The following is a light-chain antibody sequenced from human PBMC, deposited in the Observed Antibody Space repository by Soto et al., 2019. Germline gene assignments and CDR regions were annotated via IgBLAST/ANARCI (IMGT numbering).Light chain of an antibody. V-gene: IGLV1-40*01. Sequence: QSVLTQPPSVSGAPGQRVTISCTGSSSNIGAGYDVHWYQQLPGTAPKLLIYGNSNRPSGVPDRFSGSKSGTPASLAITGLQAEDEADYYCQSYDSSLSGNVVFGGGTKLTVL. CDR1: SSNIGAGYD. J-gene: IGLJ2*01. CDR2: GNS. CDR3: QSYDSSLSGNVV.